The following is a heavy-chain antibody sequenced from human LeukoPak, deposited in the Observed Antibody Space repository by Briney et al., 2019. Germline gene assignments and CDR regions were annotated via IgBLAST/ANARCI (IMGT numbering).Heavy chain of an antibody. V-gene: IGHV1-69*13. J-gene: IGHJ5*02. CDR1: GGTFSSYA. Sequence: SVKVSCKASGGTFSSYAISWVRQAPGQGLEWMGGIIPIFGTANYAQKFQGRVTITADESTSTAYMELSSLRSEDTAVYYCARGWRRFWSGPPSYFDPWGQGTLVTVSS. CDR2: IIPIFGTA. CDR3: ARGWRRFWSGPPSYFDP. D-gene: IGHD3-3*01.